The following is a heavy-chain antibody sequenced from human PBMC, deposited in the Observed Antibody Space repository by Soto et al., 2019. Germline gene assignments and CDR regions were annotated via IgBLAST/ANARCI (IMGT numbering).Heavy chain of an antibody. CDR2: ISGSGST. CDR3: AKDYLRWAQS. D-gene: IGHD1-26*01. Sequence: PGGSLRLSCAASGFTFSDYGMSWVRQAPGKGLEWVSAISGSGSTFDADSVKGRFTISRDNSKNTLYLQMNSLRAEDTAVYYCAKDYLRWAQSWGQGTLVTVSS. V-gene: IGHV3-23*01. J-gene: IGHJ5*02. CDR1: GFTFSDYG.